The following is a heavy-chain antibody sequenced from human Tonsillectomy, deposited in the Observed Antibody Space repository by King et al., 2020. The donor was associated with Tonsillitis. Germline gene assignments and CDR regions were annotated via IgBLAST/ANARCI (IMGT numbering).Heavy chain of an antibody. CDR1: GFTFSSYA. Sequence: VQLVESGGGLVQSGGSLRLSCAPSGFTFSSYAMSWVRQAPGKGLEWVSTISGSGDSTYYADSVKGRFTISRDNSKNTLYLQMNSLRAADTAVYYCAKDGIQLWFDYWGQGTLVTVSS. D-gene: IGHD5-18*01. CDR2: ISGSGDST. J-gene: IGHJ5*01. V-gene: IGHV3-23*04. CDR3: AKDGIQLWFDY.